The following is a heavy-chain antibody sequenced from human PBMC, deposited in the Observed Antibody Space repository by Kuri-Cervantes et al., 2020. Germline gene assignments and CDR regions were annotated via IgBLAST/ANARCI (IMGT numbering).Heavy chain of an antibody. CDR2: INPNSGGT. V-gene: IGHV1-2*04. CDR1: GGTFSSYA. D-gene: IGHD2-2*01. J-gene: IGHJ6*03. CDR3: GTSCYGEYYYYMDV. Sequence: ASVKVSCKASGGTFSSYAISWVRQAPGQGLEWMGWINPNSGGTNYAQKFQGWVTMTRDTSTSTAYMELSSLRSEDTAVYYCGTSCYGEYYYYMDVWGKGTTVTVSS.